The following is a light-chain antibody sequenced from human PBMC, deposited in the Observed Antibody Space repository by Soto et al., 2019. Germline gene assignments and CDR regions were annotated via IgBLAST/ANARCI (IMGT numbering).Light chain of an antibody. CDR2: EVT. CDR1: SSDIGAYDY. V-gene: IGLV2-14*01. J-gene: IGLJ1*01. Sequence: QSVLTQPASLSGSPGQSITISCTGTSSDIGAYDYVSWFQQHPGKAPKLMIYEVTNRPSGISDRFSASKSGNTASLTISGLQAEDEGDYYCSSYTRAKTYVFGTGTKVTVL. CDR3: SSYTRAKTYV.